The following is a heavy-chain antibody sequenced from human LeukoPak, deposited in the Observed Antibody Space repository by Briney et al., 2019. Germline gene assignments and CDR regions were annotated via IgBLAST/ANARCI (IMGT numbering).Heavy chain of an antibody. CDR1: GYTITSHN. CDR3: GRTDSFDY. D-gene: IGHD3/OR15-3a*01. J-gene: IGHJ4*02. Sequence: GASVKVSCKASGYTITSHNIHWVRRAPGQGLEWMEIINPGGGSTKYAQNLQGRVTMTRDMSTSTVYMELSSLRSEDTAVYYCGRTDSFDYWGQGTLVTVSS. CDR2: INPGGGST. V-gene: IGHV1-46*01.